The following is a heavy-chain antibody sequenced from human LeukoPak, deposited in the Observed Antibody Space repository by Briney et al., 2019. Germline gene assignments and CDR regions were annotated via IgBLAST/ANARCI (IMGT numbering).Heavy chain of an antibody. Sequence: PAGGSLRLSCAASGFAFSSSGMSWVRQAPNMGLEWVSAISGSGGSTYYADSVKGRFTISRDNSKNTLYLQISGLRADDTAVYYCAKDGTPGEYWGQGTRVTVSS. D-gene: IGHD2-15*01. CDR3: AKDGTPGEY. CDR1: GFAFSSSG. V-gene: IGHV3-23*01. CDR2: ISGSGGST. J-gene: IGHJ4*02.